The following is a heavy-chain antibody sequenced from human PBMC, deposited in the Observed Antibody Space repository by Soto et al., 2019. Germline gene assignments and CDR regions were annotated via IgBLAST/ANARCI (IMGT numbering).Heavy chain of an antibody. D-gene: IGHD3-10*01. V-gene: IGHV1-8*01. CDR3: ARVYYGSGSYYVYYYYYMDV. CDR2: MNPNSGNT. J-gene: IGHJ6*03. CDR1: GYTFTSYD. Sequence: ASVKVSCKASGYTFTSYDSNWVRQATGQRLEWLGWMNPNSGNTGYAQKFQGRVTMTRNTSISTAYMELSSLRSEDTAVYYCARVYYGSGSYYVYYYYYMDVWGKGTTVTVSS.